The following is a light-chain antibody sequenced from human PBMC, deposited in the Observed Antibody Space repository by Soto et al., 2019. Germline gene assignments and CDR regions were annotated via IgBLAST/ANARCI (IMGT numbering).Light chain of an antibody. Sequence: QSVLNQPRPVSGAPRPAVTISCTWTHSEVWGYNYVSWYQQHPGKAPKPMIYDVSKRPSGVPDRFSGSKSGNTASLTISGLQAEDEADYYCCSYAGSYTFYVFGTGTKVTVL. CDR1: HSEVWGYNY. J-gene: IGLJ1*01. CDR3: CSYAGSYTFYV. CDR2: DVS. V-gene: IGLV2-11*01.